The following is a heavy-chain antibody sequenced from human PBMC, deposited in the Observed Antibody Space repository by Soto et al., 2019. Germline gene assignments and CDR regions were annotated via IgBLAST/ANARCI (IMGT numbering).Heavy chain of an antibody. CDR2: INHSGST. J-gene: IGHJ4*02. V-gene: IGHV4-34*01. CDR3: AGYCSSTSCYVNY. D-gene: IGHD2-2*01. Sequence: SETLSLTCAVYGGSFSGYYWSWIRQPPGKGLEWIGEINHSGSTNYNPSLKSRVTISVDTSKNQFSLKLSSVTAADTAVYYCAGYCSSTSCYVNYWGQGTLVTVSS. CDR1: GGSFSGYY.